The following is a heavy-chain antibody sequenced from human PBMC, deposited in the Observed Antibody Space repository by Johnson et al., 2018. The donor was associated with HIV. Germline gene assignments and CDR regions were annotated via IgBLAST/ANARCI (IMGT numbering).Heavy chain of an antibody. D-gene: IGHD1-7*01. CDR3: SRGSLAYDNWNYEDAFDV. J-gene: IGHJ3*01. Sequence: QVQLVESGGGLIQPGRSLRLSCVVSGFTFSSYGMHWVRQAPGKGLEWVSLIYSGGSTYYADSVKGRFTISRDNSKNTLYLQMNSLRAEDTALYYCSRGSLAYDNWNYEDAFDVWGQGTMVTVSS. CDR2: IYSGGST. V-gene: IGHV3-NL1*01. CDR1: GFTFSSYG.